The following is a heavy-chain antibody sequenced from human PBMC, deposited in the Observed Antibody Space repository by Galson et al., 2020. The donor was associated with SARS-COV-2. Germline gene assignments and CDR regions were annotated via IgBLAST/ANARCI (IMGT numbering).Heavy chain of an antibody. Sequence: SLKISCAASGFTFDDYAMHWVRQAPGKGLEWVSGISWNSGSIGYADSVKGRFTISRDNAKNSLYLQMNSLRAEDTAVYYCARDFTGYYYYMDVWGKGTTVTVSS. J-gene: IGHJ6*03. CDR3: ARDFTGYYYYMDV. CDR1: GFTFDDYA. V-gene: IGHV3-9*01. CDR2: ISWNSGSI. D-gene: IGHD4-4*01.